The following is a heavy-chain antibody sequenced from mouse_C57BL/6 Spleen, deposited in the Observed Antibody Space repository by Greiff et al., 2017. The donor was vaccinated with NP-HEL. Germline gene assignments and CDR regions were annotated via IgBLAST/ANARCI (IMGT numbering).Heavy chain of an antibody. D-gene: IGHD1-1*01. V-gene: IGHV1-63*01. CDR1: GYTFTNYW. CDR3: ARLGYYGTRAMDY. Sequence: VKLQQSGAELVRPGTSVKMSCKASGYTFTNYWIGWAKQRPGHGLEWIGDIYPGGGYTNYNEKFKGKATLTADKSSSTAYMQFSSLTSEDSAIYYCARLGYYGTRAMDYWGQGTSVTVSS. J-gene: IGHJ4*01. CDR2: IYPGGGYT.